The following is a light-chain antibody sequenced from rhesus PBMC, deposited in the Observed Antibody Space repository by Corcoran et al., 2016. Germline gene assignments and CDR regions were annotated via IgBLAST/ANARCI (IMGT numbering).Light chain of an antibody. CDR1: SSDIGGYND. CDR3: CSYRSGSTYNI. CDR2: DVS. V-gene: IGLV2S9*01. Sequence: QSALTQPPSVSKSLGQSVTISCTGTSSDIGGYNDVSWYQQHPGTAPRLLIYDVSKRPSGLFDRFSGSKSGNTASLTISGLQAEDEADYYCCSYRSGSTYNIVGTGTRLTVL. J-gene: IGLJ1*01.